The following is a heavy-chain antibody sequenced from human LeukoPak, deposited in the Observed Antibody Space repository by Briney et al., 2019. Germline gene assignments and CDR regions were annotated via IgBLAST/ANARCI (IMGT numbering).Heavy chain of an antibody. Sequence: PGGSLRLSCAASGFTFDDYAIHWVRQAPGKGLEWVSLISGDGGSTYYADSGRGRFTISRDNSKDSLYLQMNSLRTEDTALYFCAKDIEYCSTTSCSLFDDAFDIWGQGTMATVSS. CDR2: ISGDGGST. CDR1: GFTFDDYA. D-gene: IGHD2-2*01. J-gene: IGHJ3*02. V-gene: IGHV3-43*02. CDR3: AKDIEYCSTTSCSLFDDAFDI.